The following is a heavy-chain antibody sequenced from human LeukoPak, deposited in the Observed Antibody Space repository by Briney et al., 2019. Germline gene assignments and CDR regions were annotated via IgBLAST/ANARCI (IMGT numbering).Heavy chain of an antibody. J-gene: IGHJ4*02. CDR3: AKQTGSGLFILP. D-gene: IGHD3/OR15-3a*01. CDR1: SASITSSPYF. Sequence: SETLSLTCTVSSASITSSPYFWGWIRQSPGKGLEWIGSISYSGTTYYNPSLKSRVTISVDTSKNQFSLKLTSVTAADTAVYYCAKQTGSGLFILPGGQGTLVTVSS. V-gene: IGHV4-39*01. CDR2: ISYSGTT.